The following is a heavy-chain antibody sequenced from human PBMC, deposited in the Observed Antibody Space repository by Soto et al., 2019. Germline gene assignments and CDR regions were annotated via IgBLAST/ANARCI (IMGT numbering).Heavy chain of an antibody. D-gene: IGHD2-21*02. CDR3: AKDHGDTGCDSSTFDF. V-gene: IGHV3-23*01. CDR1: EFIFSNYA. Sequence: GGSLRLSCAAPEFIFSNYAMSWVRQAPGKGLEWVSAISPSGGATFYADSVKGRLTISRDNSNSTLYLQLNSLRAEDTAIYYCAKDHGDTGCDSSTFDFWGPGTQVTVSS. CDR2: ISPSGGAT. J-gene: IGHJ4*02.